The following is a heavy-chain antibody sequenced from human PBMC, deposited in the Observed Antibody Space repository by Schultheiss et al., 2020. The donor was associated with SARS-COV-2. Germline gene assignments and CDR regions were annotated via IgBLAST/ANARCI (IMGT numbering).Heavy chain of an antibody. D-gene: IGHD6-19*01. CDR3: ARQPVIAVAGTVDY. CDR2: IYYSGST. Sequence: SETLSLTCTVSGGSISSYYWSWIRQPPGKGLEWIGYIYYSGSTNYNPSLKSRVTISVDTSKNQFSLKLSSVTAADTAVYYCARQPVIAVAGTVDYWGQGTLVTVSS. V-gene: IGHV4-59*01. J-gene: IGHJ4*02. CDR1: GGSISSYY.